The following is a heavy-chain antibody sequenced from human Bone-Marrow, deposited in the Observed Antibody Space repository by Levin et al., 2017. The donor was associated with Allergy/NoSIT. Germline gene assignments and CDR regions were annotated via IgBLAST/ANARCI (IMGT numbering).Heavy chain of an antibody. V-gene: IGHV3-48*03. J-gene: IGHJ3*01. D-gene: IGHD6-19*01. CDR3: ARQGQWLVPWNDALDV. CDR1: GFTFNTYE. CDR2: ISNSGSTI. Sequence: PGGSLRLSCVASGFTFNTYEMNWVRQAPGKGLEWLSHISNSGSTISYADSVKGRFTISRDNAKDSLYLQMNSLRAEDTAVYYCARQGQWLVPWNDALDVWGQGTMVIVSS.